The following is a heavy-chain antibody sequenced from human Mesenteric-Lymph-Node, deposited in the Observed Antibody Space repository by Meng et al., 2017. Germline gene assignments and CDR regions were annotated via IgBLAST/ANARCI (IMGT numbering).Heavy chain of an antibody. V-gene: IGHV3-9*01. Sequence: SLKISCAASGFTFDDYAMHWVRQPPGKGLEWVSVISWNSGSIGYADSVKGRFTISRDNAKNSLYLQMNSLRTEDTAVYYCARGPQKTENKAAAGTSFDYWGQGTLVTVSS. CDR2: ISWNSGSI. CDR1: GFTFDDYA. D-gene: IGHD6-13*01. CDR3: ARGPQKTENKAAAGTSFDY. J-gene: IGHJ4*02.